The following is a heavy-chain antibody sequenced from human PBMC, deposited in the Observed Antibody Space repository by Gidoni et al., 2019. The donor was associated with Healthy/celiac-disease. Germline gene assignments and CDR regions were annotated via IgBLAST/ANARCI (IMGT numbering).Heavy chain of an antibody. V-gene: IGHV3-33*01. CDR2: IWYDGSNK. CDR1: GFTFSSYG. D-gene: IGHD3-10*01. J-gene: IGHJ5*02. Sequence: QVQLVESGGGVVQPGRSLRLSCAASGFTFSSYGMHWVRQAPGKGLEWVAVIWYDGSNKYYADSVKGRFTISRDNSKNTLYLQMNSLRAEDTAVYYCARDRNMVRGVIMSSGWFDPWGQGTLVTVSS. CDR3: ARDRNMVRGVIMSSGWFDP.